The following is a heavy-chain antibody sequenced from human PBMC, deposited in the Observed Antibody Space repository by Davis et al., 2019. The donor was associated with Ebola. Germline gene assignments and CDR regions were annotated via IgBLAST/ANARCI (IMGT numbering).Heavy chain of an antibody. CDR2: INHSGST. Sequence: SETLSLTCAVYGGSFSGYYWSWIRQPPGKGLEWIGEINHSGSTNYNPSLKSRVTISVDTSKNQFSLKLSSVTAADTAVYYCAVAARYYYYGMDVWGQGTTVTVSS. D-gene: IGHD6-6*01. CDR1: GGSFSGYY. J-gene: IGHJ6*02. V-gene: IGHV4-34*01. CDR3: AVAARYYYYGMDV.